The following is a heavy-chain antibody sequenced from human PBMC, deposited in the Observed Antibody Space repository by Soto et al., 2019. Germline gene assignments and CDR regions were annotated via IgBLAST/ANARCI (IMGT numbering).Heavy chain of an antibody. Sequence: QVQLQESGPGLVKPSQTLSLTCTVSGGSISSGGYYWSWIRQHPGKGLEWIGYIHYSGSTYYNPSLKSRVTISVDTSKNQFSLKLSSVTAADTAVYYCARDPRCSSTSCHEYYMDVWGKGTTVTVSS. J-gene: IGHJ6*03. D-gene: IGHD2-2*01. CDR2: IHYSGST. V-gene: IGHV4-31*03. CDR3: ARDPRCSSTSCHEYYMDV. CDR1: GGSISSGGYY.